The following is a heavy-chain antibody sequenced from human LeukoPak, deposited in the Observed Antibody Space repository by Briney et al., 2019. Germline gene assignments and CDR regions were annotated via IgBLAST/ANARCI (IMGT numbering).Heavy chain of an antibody. CDR3: AKDRVTMIVVVFDAFDI. J-gene: IGHJ3*02. D-gene: IGHD3-22*01. CDR2: ISYDGSNK. CDR1: GFTFSSYE. Sequence: GGSLRLSCAASGFTFSSYEMNWVRQAPGKGLEWVAVISYDGSNKYYADSVKGRFTISRDNSKNTLYLQMNSLRAEDTAVYYCAKDRVTMIVVVFDAFDIWGQGTMVTVSS. V-gene: IGHV3-30*18.